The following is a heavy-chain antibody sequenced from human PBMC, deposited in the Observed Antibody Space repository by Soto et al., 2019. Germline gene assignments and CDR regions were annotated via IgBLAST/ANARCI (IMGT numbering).Heavy chain of an antibody. Sequence: SETLCLTCTVSGGSIRRYYWIWILQPPGKGLEWIGYMYNTGSTVYNPSFKSRVTISVDTSKNQFSLKLNSVTAADTAVYYCARDLWGYCGTDCYPLDVWGQGTTVTVSS. CDR3: ARDLWGYCGTDCYPLDV. J-gene: IGHJ6*02. D-gene: IGHD2-21*02. CDR2: MYNTGST. CDR1: GGSIRRYY. V-gene: IGHV4-59*01.